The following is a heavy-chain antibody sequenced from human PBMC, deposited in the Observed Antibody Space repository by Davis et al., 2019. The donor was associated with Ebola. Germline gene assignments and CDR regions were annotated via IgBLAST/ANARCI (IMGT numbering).Heavy chain of an antibody. CDR2: IYSGGST. CDR1: GFTVSSNY. V-gene: IGHV3-53*01. J-gene: IGHJ4*02. CDR3: ARASGSLAAASLDY. Sequence: ESLKISCAASGFTVSSNYMRWVRQAPGKGLEWVSVIYSGGSTYYADSVKGRFTISRDNSKNTLYLQMNSLRAEDTAVYYCARASGSLAAASLDYWGQGTLVTVSS. D-gene: IGHD6-13*01.